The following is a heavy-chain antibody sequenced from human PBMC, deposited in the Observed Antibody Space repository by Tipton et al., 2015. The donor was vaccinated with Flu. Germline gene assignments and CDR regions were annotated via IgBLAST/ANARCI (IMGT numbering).Heavy chain of an antibody. D-gene: IGHD4-17*01. Sequence: QLVQSGPEVKKPGSSVKVSCKASGGTFSSYAISWVRQAPGQGLEWMGGIIPIFGTANYAQKFQGRVTITADESTSTAYMELSSLRSDDTAVYYCARDVPIADDYGDYEGDPFDYWGQGTLVTVSS. J-gene: IGHJ4*02. CDR2: IIPIFGTA. V-gene: IGHV1-69*01. CDR3: ARDVPIADDYGDYEGDPFDY. CDR1: GGTFSSYA.